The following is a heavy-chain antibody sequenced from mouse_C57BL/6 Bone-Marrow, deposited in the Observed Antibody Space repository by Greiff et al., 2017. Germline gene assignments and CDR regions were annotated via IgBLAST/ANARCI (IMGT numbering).Heavy chain of an antibody. Sequence: DVKLVESGGGLVKPGGSLKLSCAASGFTFSSYAMSWVRQTPEKRLEWVATISDGGSYTYYPDNVKGRFTISRDNAKNNLYLQMSHLKSEDTAMYYCARDRGLRRYAMDYWGQGTSVTVSS. V-gene: IGHV5-4*01. J-gene: IGHJ4*01. D-gene: IGHD2-4*01. CDR2: ISDGGSYT. CDR1: GFTFSSYA. CDR3: ARDRGLRRYAMDY.